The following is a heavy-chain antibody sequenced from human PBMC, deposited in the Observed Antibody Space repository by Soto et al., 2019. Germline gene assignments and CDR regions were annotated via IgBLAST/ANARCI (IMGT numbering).Heavy chain of an antibody. Sequence: GGSLRLSCAASGFTFDDYAMHWVRQAPGKGLEWVSGISWNSGSIGYADSVKGRLTISRDNAKNSLYLQMNSLRAEDTVLYYCAKDMTVAGTTFDAFDIWGQGTMVTVSS. V-gene: IGHV3-9*01. D-gene: IGHD1-7*01. CDR3: AKDMTVAGTTFDAFDI. J-gene: IGHJ3*02. CDR1: GFTFDDYA. CDR2: ISWNSGSI.